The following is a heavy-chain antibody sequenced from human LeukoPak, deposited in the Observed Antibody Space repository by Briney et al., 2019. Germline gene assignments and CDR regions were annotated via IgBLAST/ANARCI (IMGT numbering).Heavy chain of an antibody. V-gene: IGHV3-23*01. CDR1: GFTFSSYA. D-gene: IGHD2-15*01. CDR2: ISGSGGST. J-gene: IGHJ6*02. CDR3: ARTVVAATYYYGMDV. Sequence: GGSLRLSCAASGFTFSSYAMSWVRQAPGKGLEWVSAISGSGGSTYYADSVKGRFTISRDNSKNTLYLQMNSLRAEDTAVYYCARTVVAATYYYGMDVWGQGTTVTVSS.